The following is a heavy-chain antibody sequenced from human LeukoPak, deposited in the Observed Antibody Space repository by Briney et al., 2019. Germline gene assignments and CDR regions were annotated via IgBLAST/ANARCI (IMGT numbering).Heavy chain of an antibody. CDR1: GFTFSSYS. CDR3: ARSGVVPAAIAPGGMDV. J-gene: IGHJ6*02. Sequence: GGSLRLSCAASGFTFSSYSMNWVRQAPGKGLEWVSSISSSISYIYYADSVKGLFTISRDNAKNSLYLQMNSLRAEDTAVYYCARSGVVPAAIAPGGMDVWGQGTTVTVSS. V-gene: IGHV3-21*01. CDR2: ISSSISYI. D-gene: IGHD2-2*01.